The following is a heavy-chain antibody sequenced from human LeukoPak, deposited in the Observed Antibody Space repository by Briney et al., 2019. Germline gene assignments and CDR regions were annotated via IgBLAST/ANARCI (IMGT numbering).Heavy chain of an antibody. CDR3: ARGRNFGGSGSYQLAY. CDR2: ISHSGST. J-gene: IGHJ4*02. Sequence: SETLSLTCTVSGGSISSYYWSWIRQTPGKGLEWIGYISHSGSTNYNPSLKSRVTISVDTSKNQFSLKLSSVTAADTAVYYCARGRNFGGSGSYQLAYWGQGTLVTVSS. CDR1: GGSISSYY. V-gene: IGHV4-59*12. D-gene: IGHD3-10*01.